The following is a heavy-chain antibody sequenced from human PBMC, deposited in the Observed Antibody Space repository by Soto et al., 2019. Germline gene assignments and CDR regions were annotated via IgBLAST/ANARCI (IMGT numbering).Heavy chain of an antibody. Sequence: GGSLRLSCAASGFSFSNYGMNWVRQAPGKGLEWISSISSTSTYIYYADSLQGRFTISRDNANNSLCLQINSLRVEDTAVYYCARDKRTGTSGDAYDIWGQGTMVTVPS. V-gene: IGHV3-21*01. CDR1: GFSFSNYG. J-gene: IGHJ3*02. CDR2: ISSTSTYI. D-gene: IGHD1-1*01. CDR3: ARDKRTGTSGDAYDI.